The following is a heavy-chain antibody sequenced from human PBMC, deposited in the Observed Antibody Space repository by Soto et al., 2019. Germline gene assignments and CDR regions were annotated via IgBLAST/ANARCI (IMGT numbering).Heavy chain of an antibody. CDR1: GFTFSSYA. J-gene: IGHJ6*03. Sequence: EVQLVESGGGLVQPGGSLRLSCAASGFTFSSYAMHWVRQAPGKGLEYVSAISSNGGSTYYANSVKGRFTISRDNSKNTLYLQMGRLRAEDMAVYYCARDEMTTVTSQTHYYYYYYMDVWGKGTTVTVSS. CDR3: ARDEMTTVTSQTHYYYYYYMDV. V-gene: IGHV3-64*01. CDR2: ISSNGGST. D-gene: IGHD4-17*01.